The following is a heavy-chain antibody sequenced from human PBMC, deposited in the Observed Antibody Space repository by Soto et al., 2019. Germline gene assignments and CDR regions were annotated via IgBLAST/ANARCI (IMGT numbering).Heavy chain of an antibody. Sequence: EVQLLESGGGLVQPGGSLRLSCSASGFTFTSYAMRWVRQAPGKGLQWVSGISGSGGDTKSADSVKGRFTISRDNFKTILYLHMNTLRAEDTAVYYCAKHDFWTLYNTGLDSWGQGTLVTVSS. CDR3: AKHDFWTLYNTGLDS. CDR2: ISGSGGDT. J-gene: IGHJ4*02. CDR1: GFTFTSYA. V-gene: IGHV3-23*01. D-gene: IGHD3-3*01.